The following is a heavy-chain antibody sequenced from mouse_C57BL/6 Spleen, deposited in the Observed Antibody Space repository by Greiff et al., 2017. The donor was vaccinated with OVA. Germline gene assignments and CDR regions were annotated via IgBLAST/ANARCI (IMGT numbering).Heavy chain of an antibody. CDR1: GFNIKNTY. J-gene: IGHJ4*01. Sequence: EVQLKESVAELVRPGASVKLSCTASGFNIKNTYMHWVKQRHEQSLEWIGRIDPANGNTKYAPKFQGKATITADTSSNTAYLQLSSLTSEDTAIYYWTRSWDDHYYAMDYWGQGTSVTVSS. CDR3: TRSWDDHYYAMDY. CDR2: IDPANGNT. D-gene: IGHD4-1*01. V-gene: IGHV14-3*01.